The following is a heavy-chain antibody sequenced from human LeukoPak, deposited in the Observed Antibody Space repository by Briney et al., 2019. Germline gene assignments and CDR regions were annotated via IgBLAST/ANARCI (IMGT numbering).Heavy chain of an antibody. CDR1: GGSISSSSYY. D-gene: IGHD3-22*01. Sequence: SETLSLTCAVSGGSISSSSYYWGWMRQPPGKGLEWIGSIQPPGKGLEWIGSLYYSGSIYYNPSLKSRVTISVDTSKNQFSLKLSSVTAADTAVYYCAVYYYDSSGYSYYFDYWGQGTLVTVSS. CDR2: LYYSGSI. J-gene: IGHJ4*02. V-gene: IGHV4-39*07. CDR3: AVYYYDSSGYSYYFDY.